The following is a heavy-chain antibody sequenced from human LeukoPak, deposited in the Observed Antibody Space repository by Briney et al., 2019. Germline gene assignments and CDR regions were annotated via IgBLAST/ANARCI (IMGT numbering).Heavy chain of an antibody. D-gene: IGHD6-13*01. CDR2: ISSSGSTI. CDR3: ARDQGVPGIAAAGYYFDY. V-gene: IGHV3-48*03. Sequence: GGSLRLSCAASGFTFSSYEMNWVRQAPGKGLEWVSYISSSGSTIYYADSVKGRFAISRDNAKSSLYLQMNSLRAEDTAVYYCARDQGVPGIAAAGYYFDYWGQGTLVTVSS. J-gene: IGHJ4*02. CDR1: GFTFSSYE.